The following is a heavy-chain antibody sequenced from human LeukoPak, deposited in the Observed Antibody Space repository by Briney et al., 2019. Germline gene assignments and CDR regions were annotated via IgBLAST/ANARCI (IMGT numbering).Heavy chain of an antibody. J-gene: IGHJ3*02. Sequence: SETLSLTCTVSGYSISSGYYWGWIRQPPVKGLEWIGSIYHSGSTYYNPSLKSRVTISVDTSKNQFSLKLSSVTAADTAVYYCARGFRSSWYSAFDIWGQGTMVTVSS. D-gene: IGHD6-13*01. CDR1: GYSISSGYY. V-gene: IGHV4-38-2*02. CDR2: IYHSGST. CDR3: ARGFRSSWYSAFDI.